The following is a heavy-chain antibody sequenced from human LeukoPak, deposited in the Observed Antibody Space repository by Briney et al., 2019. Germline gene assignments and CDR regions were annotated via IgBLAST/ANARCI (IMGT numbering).Heavy chain of an antibody. D-gene: IGHD6-13*01. V-gene: IGHV6-1*01. CDR1: GDSVSSNSAA. CDR2: TYYRSKWYN. J-gene: IGHJ6*02. CDR3: AREFYRSSWYEGFYYYYGMDV. Sequence: SQTLSLTCAISGDSVSSNSAAWNWIRQSPSRGLEWLGRTYYRSKWYNDYAVSVKSRITINPDTSKNQFSLQLNSVTPEDTAVYYCAREFYRSSWYEGFYYYYGMDVWGQGTTVTVSS.